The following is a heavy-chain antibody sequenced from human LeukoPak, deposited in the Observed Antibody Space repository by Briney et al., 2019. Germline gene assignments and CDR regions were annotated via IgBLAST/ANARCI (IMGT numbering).Heavy chain of an antibody. J-gene: IGHJ4*02. CDR2: IRRRAYGGAA. V-gene: IGHV3-49*04. Sequence: GGSLRLSCTTSGFAFDDFAMSWVRQPAGKGLEWVGFIRRRAYGGAAEYAASVKGRFIISRDDSKGIAYLQMNSLKTEDTAVYYCSRNGLVDFDYWGQGTRVIVSP. CDR3: SRNGLVDFDY. CDR1: GFAFDDFA.